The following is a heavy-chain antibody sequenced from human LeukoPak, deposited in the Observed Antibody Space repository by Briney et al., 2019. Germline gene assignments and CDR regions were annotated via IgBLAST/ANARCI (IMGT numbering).Heavy chain of an antibody. CDR2: IKYDGSEK. CDR3: GREPPRKRGFEF. Sequence: GGSLRLSCTASGFTFSSYWMSWVRQAPGKGLEWVANIKYDGSEKYYVDSVKGRFTISRDNAKNSLYLQMISLRAEDTAVYYCGREPPRKRGFEFWGQGTLVTVSS. CDR1: GFTFSSYW. V-gene: IGHV3-7*03. J-gene: IGHJ4*01.